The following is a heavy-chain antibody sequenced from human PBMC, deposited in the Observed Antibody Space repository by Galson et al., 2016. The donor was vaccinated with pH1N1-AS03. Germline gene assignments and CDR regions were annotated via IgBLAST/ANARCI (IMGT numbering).Heavy chain of an antibody. J-gene: IGHJ4*02. CDR1: GYSFISYW. CDR2: IYPSDSDI. D-gene: IGHD2-15*01. Sequence: QSGAEVKKPGESLKISCKGSGYSFISYWIGWVRQMPGKGLELLGIIYPSDSDIRYSPSFQGQITISFDKTITTAFLQWTSLKPSDTGMYSCARLPVSATDLLYYFDLWGQGTLVTVSS. V-gene: IGHV5-51*01. CDR3: ARLPVSATDLLYYFDL.